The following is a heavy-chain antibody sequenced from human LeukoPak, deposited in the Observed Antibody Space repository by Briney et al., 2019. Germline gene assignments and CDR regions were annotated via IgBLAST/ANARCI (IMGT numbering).Heavy chain of an antibody. CDR3: ARAGGRDFHFDS. J-gene: IGHJ4*02. Sequence: SETLSLTCTVSGGSISSYYWSWIRQPPGKGLEWIGYIYYSGSTSYNPSLESRVTISVDTSKNQFSLKLSSVTAADTAFYFCARAGGRDFHFDSWGQGTLVTVSS. V-gene: IGHV4-59*12. CDR1: GGSISSYY. CDR2: IYYSGST. D-gene: IGHD5-12*01.